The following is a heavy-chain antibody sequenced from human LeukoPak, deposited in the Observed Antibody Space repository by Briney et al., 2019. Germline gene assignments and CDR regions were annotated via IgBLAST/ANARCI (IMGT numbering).Heavy chain of an antibody. D-gene: IGHD5-18*01. Sequence: GRSLRPSCAASGFTLSGFVTHSGRYAPGKGLECLASLGSDTSNQYYGDSVEGRLRISRGNSKYILYLQMNSLSRDDTAVYYCAKEPMDTPMAAIDIWGQGTMVIVSS. J-gene: IGHJ3*02. CDR1: GFTLSGFV. V-gene: IGHV3-30*02. CDR3: AKEPMDTPMAAIDI. CDR2: LGSDTSNQ.